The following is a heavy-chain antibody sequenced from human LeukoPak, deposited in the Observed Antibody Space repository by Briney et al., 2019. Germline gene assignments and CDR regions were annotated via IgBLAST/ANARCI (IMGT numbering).Heavy chain of an antibody. CDR3: ARAYSSRWYSDY. Sequence: GGSLRLSCAATGFTFSGYAMNWVRQAPGKGLEWVSSISGSGSTTYYADSVKGRFTASRDNSKNTLYLQMNSPRAEDTAVYYCARAYSSRWYSDYWGQGTLVTVSS. J-gene: IGHJ4*02. CDR2: ISGSGSTT. V-gene: IGHV3-23*01. CDR1: GFTFSGYA. D-gene: IGHD6-13*01.